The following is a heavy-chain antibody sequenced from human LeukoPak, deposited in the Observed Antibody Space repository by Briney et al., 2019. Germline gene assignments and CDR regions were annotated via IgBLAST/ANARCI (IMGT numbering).Heavy chain of an antibody. D-gene: IGHD7-27*01. Sequence: SETLSLTCAVYGGSFSGYYWSWIRQPPGKGLEWIGEINHSGSTNYNPSLKSRVTISVDTSKNQFSLKLSSVTAADTAVYYCARHIYVGKRTERINAFDIWGQGTMVTVSS. CDR2: INHSGST. CDR3: ARHIYVGKRTERINAFDI. J-gene: IGHJ3*02. CDR1: GGSFSGYY. V-gene: IGHV4-34*01.